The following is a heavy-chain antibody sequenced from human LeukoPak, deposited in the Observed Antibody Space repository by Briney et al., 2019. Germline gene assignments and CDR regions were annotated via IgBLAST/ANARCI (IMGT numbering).Heavy chain of an antibody. CDR3: VTEPGYCTGGRCYGGWFDP. D-gene: IGHD2-15*01. CDR1: GGSISSDY. Sequence: AETLCLTCTVSGGSISSDYWSWIRQPPGKGLEWIGYIYYSGSTNYNPSLKSRVTISVDTSKNQFSLKLSSVTAADTAVYYCVTEPGYCTGGRCYGGWFDPWGRGSLATVSS. V-gene: IGHV4-59*12. CDR2: IYYSGST. J-gene: IGHJ5*01.